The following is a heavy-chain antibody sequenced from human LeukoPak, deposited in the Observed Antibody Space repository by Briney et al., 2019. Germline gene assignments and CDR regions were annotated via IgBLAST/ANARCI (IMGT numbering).Heavy chain of an antibody. V-gene: IGHV3-53*01. CDR1: GFTVSSNY. CDR3: ARDQRDDFWSGFYYMDV. Sequence: PGGSLRLSCAASGFTVSSNYMSWVRQAPGKGPEWVSVIYSGGSTYYADSVEGRFTISRDNSKNTLYLQMNSLRAEDTAVHYCARDQRDDFWSGFYYMDVWGEGTTVTVSS. D-gene: IGHD3-3*01. J-gene: IGHJ6*03. CDR2: IYSGGST.